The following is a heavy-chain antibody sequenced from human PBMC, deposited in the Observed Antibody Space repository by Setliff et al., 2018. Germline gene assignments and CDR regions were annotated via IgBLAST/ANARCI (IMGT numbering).Heavy chain of an antibody. J-gene: IGHJ6*03. CDR3: ARDKGYDSSGYYFYYYYYMDV. Sequence: ASVKVSCKASGGTFSSYGISWVRQAPGQGLEWMGWINPGNGNTKYSQKFQGRVTITRDTSASTAYMELSSLRSEDTAVYYCARDKGYDSSGYYFYYYYYMDVWGKGTTVTVSS. V-gene: IGHV1-3*01. CDR1: GGTFSSYG. D-gene: IGHD3-22*01. CDR2: INPGNGNT.